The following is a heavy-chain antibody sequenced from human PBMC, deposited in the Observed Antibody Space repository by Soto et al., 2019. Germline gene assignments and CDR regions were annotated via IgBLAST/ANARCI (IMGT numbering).Heavy chain of an antibody. D-gene: IGHD4-17*01. Sequence: EVQLVESGGSLVQPGGSLRLSCEASGFTFSGFWMSWVRQAPGKGLEWVANIKQDGSEKYYVDPVRGRFSISRDNAKNSLFLQMNSLRAEDTAVYYCARRPYGDYGDYFDYWGQGTLVTVSS. CDR2: IKQDGSEK. CDR3: ARRPYGDYGDYFDY. CDR1: GFTFSGFW. V-gene: IGHV3-7*01. J-gene: IGHJ4*02.